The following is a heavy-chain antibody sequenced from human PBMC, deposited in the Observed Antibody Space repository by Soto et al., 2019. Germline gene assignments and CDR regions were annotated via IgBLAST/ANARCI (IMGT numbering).Heavy chain of an antibody. CDR2: IWYDGSNK. CDR1: GFTFSSYG. D-gene: IGHD4-17*01. Sequence: GGSLRLSCAASGFTFSSYGMHWVRQAPGKGLEWVAVIWYDGSNKYYADSVKGRFTISRDNSKNTLYLQMNSLRAEDTAVYYCAREDYGDYGDIWGQGTMVTVSS. J-gene: IGHJ3*02. CDR3: AREDYGDYGDI. V-gene: IGHV3-33*01.